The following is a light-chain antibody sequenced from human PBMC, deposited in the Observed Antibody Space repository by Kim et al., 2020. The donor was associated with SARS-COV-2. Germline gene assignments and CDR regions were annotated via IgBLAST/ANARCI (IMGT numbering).Light chain of an antibody. CDR2: RDN. CDR3: QAWDSSIYV. CDR1: KLGDKY. J-gene: IGLJ1*01. Sequence: VSPGQTASITCAGDKLGDKYASWYQQKPGQSPVVVIFRDNRRPSGIPERFSGSNSGNTATLTISGTQAMDEADYYCQAWDSSIYVFGTGTKVTVL. V-gene: IGLV3-1*01.